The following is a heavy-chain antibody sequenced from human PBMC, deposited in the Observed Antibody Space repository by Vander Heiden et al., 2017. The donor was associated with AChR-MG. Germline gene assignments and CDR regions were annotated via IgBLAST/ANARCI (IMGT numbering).Heavy chain of an antibody. CDR3: ARDPPYSSSSEYYYYYMDV. CDR2: IIPIFGTA. V-gene: IGHV1-69*01. D-gene: IGHD6-6*01. Sequence: QVQLVQSGAEVKKPGSSVKVSCKASGGTFSSYAISWVRQAPGQGLEWMGGIIPIFGTANYAQKFQGRVTITADESTSTAYMELSSLRSEDTAVYYCARDPPYSSSSEYYYYYMDVWGKGTTVTVSS. CDR1: GGTFSSYA. J-gene: IGHJ6*03.